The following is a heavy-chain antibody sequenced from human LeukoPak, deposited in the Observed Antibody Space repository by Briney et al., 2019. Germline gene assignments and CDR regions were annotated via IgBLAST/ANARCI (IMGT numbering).Heavy chain of an antibody. Sequence: GGSLRLSCAASGFTFSNYWMTWVRQAPGKGLEWVANIKLDGSEKYYVDSVKGRFTISRDNAKNSVFLQMNSLRAEDTAVYYCARSHDYGGHCFFDYWGQGTLVTASS. J-gene: IGHJ4*02. V-gene: IGHV3-7*01. CDR3: ARSHDYGGHCFFDY. CDR1: GFTFSNYW. CDR2: IKLDGSEK. D-gene: IGHD4-23*01.